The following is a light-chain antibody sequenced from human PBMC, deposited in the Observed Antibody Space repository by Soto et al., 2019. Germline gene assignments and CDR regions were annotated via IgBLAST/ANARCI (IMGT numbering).Light chain of an antibody. CDR2: EVS. CDR3: CSYAGSRTYV. J-gene: IGLJ1*01. V-gene: IGLV2-23*02. Sequence: QSVLTQPASVSGSPGQSITISCTGTSSDVGSYNLVSWYQQHPGKAPKLMIYEVSKRPSGVSNRFSGSKSGNTASLTISGLQAEYEADYYCCSYAGSRTYVFGTGTKSPS. CDR1: SSDVGSYNL.